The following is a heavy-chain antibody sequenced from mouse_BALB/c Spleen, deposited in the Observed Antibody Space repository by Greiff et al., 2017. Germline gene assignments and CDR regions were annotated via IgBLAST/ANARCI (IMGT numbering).Heavy chain of an antibody. V-gene: IGHV3-8*02. CDR3: ARYGYGAHWFAY. Sequence: VQLQQSGPSLVKPSQTLSLTCSVTGDSITSGYWNWIRKSPGNKLEYMGYISYSGSTYYNPSLKSRISITRDTSKNQYYQQLNSVTTEDTATYYCARYGYGAHWFAYWGQGTLVTVSA. J-gene: IGHJ3*01. D-gene: IGHD2-2*01. CDR1: GDSITSGY. CDR2: ISYSGST.